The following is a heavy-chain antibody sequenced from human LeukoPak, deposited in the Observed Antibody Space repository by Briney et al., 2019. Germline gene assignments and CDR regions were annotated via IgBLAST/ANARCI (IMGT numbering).Heavy chain of an antibody. V-gene: IGHV3-23*01. CDR1: GFTFSSYA. Sequence: RGSLRLSCAASGFTFSSYAMSWVRQAPGKGLEWVSAISGSGGSTYYADSVKGRFTISRDNSKNTLYLQMNSLRAEDTAVYYCAKCEAAEDYYYYYGMDVWGQGTTVTVSS. CDR2: ISGSGGST. J-gene: IGHJ6*02. CDR3: AKCEAAEDYYYYYGMDV.